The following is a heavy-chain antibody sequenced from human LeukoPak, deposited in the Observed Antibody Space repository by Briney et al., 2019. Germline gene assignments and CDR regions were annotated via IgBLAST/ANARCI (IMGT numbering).Heavy chain of an antibody. CDR2: INWNGGST. CDR3: ARIQGRTQDAFDI. Sequence: GGSLRLSCAASGFTFSSYGMSWVRQAPGKGLEWVSGINWNGGSTGYADSVKGRFTISRDNAKNSLYLQMNSLRAEDTAVYYCARIQGRTQDAFDIWGQGTMVTVSS. J-gene: IGHJ3*02. V-gene: IGHV3-20*04. CDR1: GFTFSSYG.